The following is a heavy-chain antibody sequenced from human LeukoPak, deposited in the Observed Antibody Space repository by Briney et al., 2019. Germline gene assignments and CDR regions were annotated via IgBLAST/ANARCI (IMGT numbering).Heavy chain of an antibody. D-gene: IGHD3-10*01. CDR3: ARGGVASGVY. V-gene: IGHV3-48*03. CDR1: GCTFSSSE. CDR2: ISGTGFTI. J-gene: IGHJ4*02. Sequence: GGSLRFACAASGCTFSSSEMNWVRQAPGRGLEWVSYISGTGFTIYYADSVKGRFTISRDNAKSSLYLQMNSLRAEDTAIYYCARGGVASGVYWGQGTLDSVSS.